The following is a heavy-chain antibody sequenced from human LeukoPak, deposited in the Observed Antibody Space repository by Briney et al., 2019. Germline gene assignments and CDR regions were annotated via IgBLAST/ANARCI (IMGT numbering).Heavy chain of an antibody. J-gene: IGHJ3*02. V-gene: IGHV4-59*01. Sequence: SETLSLTCTVSGGSISSYNCSWIRQPPGKGLEWIGYIYYSGSTNYNPSLKSRVTISVATSKNQFSLKLSSVTAADTAVYYCARAHSGSYLDAFDIWGQGTMVTVSS. CDR1: GGSISSYN. CDR2: IYYSGST. D-gene: IGHD1-26*01. CDR3: ARAHSGSYLDAFDI.